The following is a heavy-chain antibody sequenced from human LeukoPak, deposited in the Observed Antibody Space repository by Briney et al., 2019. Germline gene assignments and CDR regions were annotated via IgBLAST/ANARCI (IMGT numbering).Heavy chain of an antibody. CDR3: AREDYYDSGSNDY. J-gene: IGHJ4*02. Sequence: GASVKVSCKASGYTFTSYGISWVRQATGQGLEWMGWMNPNSGNTGYAQKFQGRVTITRNTSISTVYMELSRLRSEDTAVYYCAREDYYDSGSNDYWGQGTLVTVSS. V-gene: IGHV1-8*03. D-gene: IGHD3-22*01. CDR1: GYTFTSYG. CDR2: MNPNSGNT.